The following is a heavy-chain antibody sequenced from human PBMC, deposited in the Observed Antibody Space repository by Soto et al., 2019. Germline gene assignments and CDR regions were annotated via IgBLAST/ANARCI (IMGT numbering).Heavy chain of an antibody. Sequence: GASVKVSCKASGYTFTSYGISWVRQAPGQGLEWMGWISAYNGNRNYAQKFQGRVTMTTDTSTSTAYMELRSLKSDDTAVYYCARGGMYSGDDPVSHWGQGTLVTVSS. CDR2: ISAYNGNR. J-gene: IGHJ4*02. D-gene: IGHD5-12*01. V-gene: IGHV1-18*01. CDR3: ARGGMYSGDDPVSH. CDR1: GYTFTSYG.